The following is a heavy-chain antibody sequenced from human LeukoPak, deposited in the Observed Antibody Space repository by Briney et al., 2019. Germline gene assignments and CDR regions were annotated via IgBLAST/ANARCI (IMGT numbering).Heavy chain of an antibody. Sequence: PGRSLRLSCAASGFTFSSYGMQGGRQAPGKGVEWVAVISYDGSNKYYADSVNARFTISRDNSKNTLYLQMNSLRAEDTAVYYCAKDRLFGSGLNGPHYYYGMDVWGQGTTVTVSS. J-gene: IGHJ6*02. CDR2: ISYDGSNK. V-gene: IGHV3-30*18. CDR3: AKDRLFGSGLNGPHYYYGMDV. D-gene: IGHD1-26*01. CDR1: GFTFSSYG.